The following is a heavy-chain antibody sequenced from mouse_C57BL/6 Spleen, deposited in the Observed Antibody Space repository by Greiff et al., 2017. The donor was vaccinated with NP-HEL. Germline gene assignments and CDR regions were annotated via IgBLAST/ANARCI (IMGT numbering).Heavy chain of an antibody. V-gene: IGHV1-77*01. Sequence: VQLQESGAELVKPGASVKISCKASGYTFTDYYINWVKQRPGQGLEWIGKIGPGSGSTYYNEKFKGKATLTADKSSSTAYMQLSSLTSEDSAVYFCARSEDPLYYYGSSGYFDYWGQGTTLTVSS. J-gene: IGHJ2*01. CDR1: GYTFTDYY. D-gene: IGHD1-1*01. CDR3: ARSEDPLYYYGSSGYFDY. CDR2: IGPGSGST.